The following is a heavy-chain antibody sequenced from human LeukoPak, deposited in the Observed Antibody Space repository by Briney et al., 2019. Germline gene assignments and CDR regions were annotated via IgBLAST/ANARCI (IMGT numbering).Heavy chain of an antibody. V-gene: IGHV3-48*03. CDR1: GFTFSSYE. Sequence: GGSLRLSCAASGFTFSSYEMNWVRQAPGKGLEWVSYISGSSSTIYYADSVKGRFTISRDNAKNSLYLQMNSLRAEDTGVYYCVISSGWKGGYYFDFWGQGTLVTVSA. CDR3: VISSGWKGGYYFDF. J-gene: IGHJ4*02. D-gene: IGHD6-19*01. CDR2: ISGSSSTI.